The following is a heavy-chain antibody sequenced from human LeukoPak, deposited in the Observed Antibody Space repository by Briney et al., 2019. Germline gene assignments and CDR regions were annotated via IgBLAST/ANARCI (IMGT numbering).Heavy chain of an antibody. D-gene: IGHD3-10*01. J-gene: IGHJ4*02. CDR1: GFTFSDYS. CDR2: ISRSSTYI. Sequence: PGGSLRLSCAASGFTFSDYSMNWIRQAPGKGLEWVSSISRSSTYIYYVDSVKGRFTISRDNAKNSLYLQMNSLRAEDTAVYYCARDLARLSTLREVLVTKIADSWGQGTLVTVSS. CDR3: ARDLARLSTLREVLVTKIADS. V-gene: IGHV3-21*01.